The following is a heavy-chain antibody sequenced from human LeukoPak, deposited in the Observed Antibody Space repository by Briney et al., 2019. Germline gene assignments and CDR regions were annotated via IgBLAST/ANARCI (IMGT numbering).Heavy chain of an antibody. CDR1: GFTFSSYA. CDR2: INHSGST. CDR3: ARFPAPGYYYDSSGYYFVY. D-gene: IGHD3-22*01. V-gene: IGHV4-34*01. Sequence: GSLRLSCAASGFTFSSYAMSWIRQPPGKGLEWIGEINHSGSTNYNPSLKSRVTISVDTSKNQFSLKLSSVTAADTAVYYCARFPAPGYYYDSSGYYFVYWGQGTLVTVSS. J-gene: IGHJ4*02.